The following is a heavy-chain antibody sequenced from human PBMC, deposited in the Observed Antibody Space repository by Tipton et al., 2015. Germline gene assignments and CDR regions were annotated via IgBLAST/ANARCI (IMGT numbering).Heavy chain of an antibody. CDR3: AKGVEWELRRGYFDY. J-gene: IGHJ4*02. Sequence: SLRLSCDASGFTFSSYAMNWVRQAPGKGLEWVGVISYDGTSEYYADSVRGRFAISRDNSKNRLYLQMNSLKVEDTAVYYCAKGVEWELRRGYFDYWGQGTLVTVSS. CDR2: ISYDGTSE. D-gene: IGHD1-26*01. CDR1: GFTFSSYA. V-gene: IGHV3-30*18.